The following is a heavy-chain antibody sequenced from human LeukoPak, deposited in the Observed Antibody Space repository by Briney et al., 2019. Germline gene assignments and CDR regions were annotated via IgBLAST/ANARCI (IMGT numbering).Heavy chain of an antibody. V-gene: IGHV3-23*01. D-gene: IGHD1-26*01. CDR2: VGSTGFNT. CDR1: GFTFDNYA. Sequence: TGGSLRLSCVASGFTFDNYAMTWVRQSPGKGLEWVSTVGSTGFNTYYADSVKGRFTISRDSSKNTVYLQMNSLRAEDTAVYYCAKGRGSYQLWGGFFDYWGQGTLVTVSS. CDR3: AKGRGSYQLWGGFFDY. J-gene: IGHJ4*02.